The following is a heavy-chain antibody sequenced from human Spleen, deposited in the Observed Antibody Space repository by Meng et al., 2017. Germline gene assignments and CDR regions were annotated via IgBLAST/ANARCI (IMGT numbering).Heavy chain of an antibody. Sequence: SETLSLTCTISGGSIGTDYCSWIRQPPGKGLEWIGYIHHSGSTYYNPSLKSRVTISVDTSKNQFSLKLSSVTAADTAVYYCARNLWFGELVPPYYFDYWGQGTLVTVSS. CDR2: IHHSGST. CDR1: GGSIGTDY. V-gene: IGHV4-59*12. D-gene: IGHD3-10*01. CDR3: ARNLWFGELVPPYYFDY. J-gene: IGHJ4*02.